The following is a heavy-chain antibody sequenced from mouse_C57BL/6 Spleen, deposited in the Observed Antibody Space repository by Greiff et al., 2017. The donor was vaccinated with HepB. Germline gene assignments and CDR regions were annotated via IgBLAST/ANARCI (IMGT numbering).Heavy chain of an antibody. CDR1: GYTFTEYS. J-gene: IGHJ3*01. D-gene: IGHD1-1*01. CDR3: ARHEEVYYYEAWFAY. CDR2: FYPGSGSI. V-gene: IGHV1-62-2*01. Sequence: QVQLKESGAELVKPGASVKLSCKASGYTFTEYSIHWVKQRSGQGLEWIGWFYPGSGSIKYNEKFKDKATLTADKSSSTVYMELSRLTSEDSAVYFCARHEEVYYYEAWFAYWGQGTLVTVSA.